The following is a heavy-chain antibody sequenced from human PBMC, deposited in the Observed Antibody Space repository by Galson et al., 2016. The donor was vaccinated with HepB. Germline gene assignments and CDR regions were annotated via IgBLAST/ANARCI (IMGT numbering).Heavy chain of an antibody. V-gene: IGHV3-30*03. CDR1: GFTFSNYA. Sequence: SLRLSCAASGFTFSNYAMHWVRQAPGKGLEWVAVISNDGRDKHYADSVKGRFTISRDKSKNTLYLQMSSLRAEDTAVYYCARGEDRRRPYSTFYGLDVWGQGTSVIVSS. J-gene: IGHJ6*02. CDR2: ISNDGRDK. D-gene: IGHD2-15*01. CDR3: ARGEDRRRPYSTFYGLDV.